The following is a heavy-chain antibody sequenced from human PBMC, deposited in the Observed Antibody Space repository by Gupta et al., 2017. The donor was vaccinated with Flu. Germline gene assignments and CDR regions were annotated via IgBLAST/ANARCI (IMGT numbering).Heavy chain of an antibody. J-gene: IGHJ5*02. CDR1: FEDCG. V-gene: IGHV3-9*01. CDR2: ISWGSDNI. Sequence: FEDCGIHWVRQAPGKGLEWVSGISWGSDNIGYGDSVRGRFTVSRDNAKRIAYLQMNTLRPEDTAIYYCAVSGSGEGWFDPWGQGTLVTVSP. CDR3: AVSGSGEGWFDP. D-gene: IGHD6-25*01.